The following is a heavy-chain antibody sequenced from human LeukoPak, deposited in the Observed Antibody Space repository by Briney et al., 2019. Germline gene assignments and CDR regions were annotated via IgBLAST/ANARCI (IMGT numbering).Heavy chain of an antibody. CDR2: ISGSGGST. V-gene: IGHV3-23*01. CDR3: AKAPDFWSGYFDYYMGV. CDR1: GFTFSSYA. Sequence: GGSLRLSCAASGFTFSSYAMSWVRQAPGKGLEWVSAISGSGGSTYYADSVKGRFTISRDNSKNTLYLQMNSLRAEDTAVYYCAKAPDFWSGYFDYYMGVWGKGTTVTVSS. J-gene: IGHJ6*03. D-gene: IGHD3-3*01.